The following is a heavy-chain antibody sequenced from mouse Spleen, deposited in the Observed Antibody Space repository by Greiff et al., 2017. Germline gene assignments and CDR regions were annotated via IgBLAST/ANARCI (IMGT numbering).Heavy chain of an antibody. J-gene: IGHJ2*01. CDR3: ARRPPYGTYYFDY. CDR1: GYTFTSYW. D-gene: IGHD2-10*02. CDR2: IDPSDSYT. Sequence: QVQLQQPGAELVMPGASVKLSCKASGYTFTSYWMHWVKQRPGQGLEWIGEIDPSDSYTNYNQKFKGKATLTVDKSSSTAYMQLSSLTSEDSAVYYCARRPPYGTYYFDYWGQGTTLTVSS. V-gene: IGHV1-69*01.